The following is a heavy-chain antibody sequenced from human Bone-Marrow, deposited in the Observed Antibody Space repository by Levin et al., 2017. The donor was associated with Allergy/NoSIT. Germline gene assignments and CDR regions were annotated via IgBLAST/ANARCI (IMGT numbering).Heavy chain of an antibody. V-gene: IGHV3-11*01. J-gene: IGHJ4*02. Sequence: GGSLRLSCAASGFTFSDYYMSWIRQAPGKGLEWVSYISSSGSTIYYADSVKGRFTISRDNAKNSLYLQMNSLRAEDTAVYYCAREPLRGLILMVYAGGEFVVWGQGTLVTVSS. CDR3: AREPLRGLILMVYAGGEFVV. D-gene: IGHD2-8*01. CDR2: ISSSGSTI. CDR1: GFTFSDYY.